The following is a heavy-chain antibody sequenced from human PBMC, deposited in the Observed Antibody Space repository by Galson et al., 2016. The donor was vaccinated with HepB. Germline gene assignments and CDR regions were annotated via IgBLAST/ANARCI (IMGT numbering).Heavy chain of an antibody. J-gene: IGHJ4*02. CDR1: GFTFSSYG. Sequence: SLILSCAASGFTFSSYGMHWVRQAPGKGLEWVAVIWYDGSNKYYADSVKGRFTISRDNSKNTLYLQMNSLRAEDTAVYYCARGYDILTGYLFDYFDYWGQGTLVTVSS. D-gene: IGHD3-9*01. V-gene: IGHV3-33*01. CDR3: ARGYDILTGYLFDYFDY. CDR2: IWYDGSNK.